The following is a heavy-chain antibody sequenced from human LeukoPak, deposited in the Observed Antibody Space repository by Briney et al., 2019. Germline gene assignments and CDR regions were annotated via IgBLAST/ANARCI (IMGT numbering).Heavy chain of an antibody. Sequence: SETLSLTCTVSGDSISSYYWSWIRQPPGKGLEWIGYIYYSGSTNYNPSLKSRVTISVDTSKNQFSLKLSSVTAADTAVYYCARDIGYSSGSFWFDPWGQGTLVTVSS. CDR1: GDSISSYY. V-gene: IGHV4-59*01. D-gene: IGHD6-19*01. J-gene: IGHJ5*02. CDR2: IYYSGST. CDR3: ARDIGYSSGSFWFDP.